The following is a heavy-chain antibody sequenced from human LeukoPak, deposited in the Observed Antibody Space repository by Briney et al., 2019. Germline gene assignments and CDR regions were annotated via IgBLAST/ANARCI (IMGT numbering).Heavy chain of an antibody. CDR2: IKQDGSEK. Sequence: GGSLRLSCAASGFTFSSYWMSWVRQAPGKGLEWVANIKQDGSEKYYVDSVKGRFTISRDNAKNSLYLQMNSLRAEDTAVYYCARAHGTTGTSHAFDIWGQGTMVTVSS. V-gene: IGHV3-7*01. J-gene: IGHJ3*02. CDR3: ARAHGTTGTSHAFDI. CDR1: GFTFSSYW. D-gene: IGHD1-1*01.